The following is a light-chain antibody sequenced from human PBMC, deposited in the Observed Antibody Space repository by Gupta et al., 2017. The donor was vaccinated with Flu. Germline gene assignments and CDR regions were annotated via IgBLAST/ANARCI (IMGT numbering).Light chain of an antibody. J-gene: IGKJ4*01. V-gene: IGKV1-8*01. Sequence: GDRVTITCRASESVRSYLAWYQQRPGKAPNLLIYAASTLQSGVPSTFSGSGSGTDFTLTISRLQPEDFATYYCQQHYSYPFTFGGGTKVEIK. CDR1: ESVRSY. CDR2: AAS. CDR3: QQHYSYPFT.